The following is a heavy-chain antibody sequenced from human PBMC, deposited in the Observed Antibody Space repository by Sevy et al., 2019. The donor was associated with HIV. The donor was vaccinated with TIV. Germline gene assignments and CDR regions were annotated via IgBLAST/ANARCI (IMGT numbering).Heavy chain of an antibody. Sequence: GGSLRLSCAVSGFTFNTYNMNWVRQAPGKGLEWVSYISYTSTTIYYADSVRGRFTISRDNAKNTLYLLMNSLRDEDTAVYYCASSDATSRFGYYYFAMDFWGQGTSVTVSS. CDR1: GFTFNTYN. J-gene: IGHJ6*02. D-gene: IGHD3-22*01. CDR3: ASSDATSRFGYYYFAMDF. CDR2: ISYTSTTI. V-gene: IGHV3-48*02.